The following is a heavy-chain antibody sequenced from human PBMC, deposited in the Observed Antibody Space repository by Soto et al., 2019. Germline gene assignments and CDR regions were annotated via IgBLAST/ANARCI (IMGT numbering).Heavy chain of an antibody. CDR1: GGSISSGGYY. D-gene: IGHD2-15*01. Sequence: QVQLQESGPGLVKPSQTLSLTCTVSGGSISSGGYYWSWIRQHPGKGLEWIGYIYYSGSTYSNPFLKSRVTRSVDTSKKQCSLKLSSVTAADTAVYYCARAGRDIVVVVAATVPWFDPWGQGTLVTVSS. J-gene: IGHJ5*02. V-gene: IGHV4-31*03. CDR3: ARAGRDIVVVVAATVPWFDP. CDR2: IYYSGST.